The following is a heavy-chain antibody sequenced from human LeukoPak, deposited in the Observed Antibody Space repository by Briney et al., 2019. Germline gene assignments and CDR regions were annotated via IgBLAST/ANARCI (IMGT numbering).Heavy chain of an antibody. J-gene: IGHJ5*02. CDR2: ICTCGST. Sequence: SQTLSLTCTVSGGSISSGSYYWSWIRQPAGKGLEWIGRICTCGSTNYNPSLKSRVTISVDTSKNQFSLKLSSVTAADTAVYYCARVAGYGDYVSWGQGTLVTVSS. CDR3: ARVAGYGDYVS. V-gene: IGHV4-61*02. D-gene: IGHD4-17*01. CDR1: GGSISSGSYY.